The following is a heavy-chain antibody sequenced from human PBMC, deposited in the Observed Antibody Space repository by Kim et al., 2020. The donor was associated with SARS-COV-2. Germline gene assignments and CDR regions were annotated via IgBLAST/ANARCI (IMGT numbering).Heavy chain of an antibody. CDR1: GHNFISYW. D-gene: IGHD3-16*01. CDR2: IYPGDSDT. CDR3: IVSRRGPDANSLDYYYGM. V-gene: IGHV5-51*01. J-gene: IGHJ6*01. Sequence: GESLKISCRGSGHNFISYWIGWVRQKPGKGLEWMGIIYPGDSDTRYSPSFQGQVAISADHSINTAYLQWSSLKASDTATFYCIVSRRGPDANSLDYYYGM.